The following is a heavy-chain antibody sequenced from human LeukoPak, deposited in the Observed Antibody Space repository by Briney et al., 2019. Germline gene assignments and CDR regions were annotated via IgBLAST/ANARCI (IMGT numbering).Heavy chain of an antibody. CDR2: IKQAGSEN. CDR3: ARVRSDYYFDY. J-gene: IGHJ4*02. Sequence: PGGSLRLSCAASGFTFSSYGMHWVRQAPGKGLEWVANIKQAGSENSYVDSVKGRFTISRDNAKNSLYLQINSLRAEDTAVYYCARVRSDYYFDYWGQGTLVSVSS. V-gene: IGHV3-7*01. D-gene: IGHD2-15*01. CDR1: GFTFSSYG.